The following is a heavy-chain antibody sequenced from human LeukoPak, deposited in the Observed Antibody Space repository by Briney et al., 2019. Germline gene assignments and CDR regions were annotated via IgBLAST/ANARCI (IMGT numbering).Heavy chain of an antibody. CDR1: GGSISSSSYF. Sequence: PSETLSLTCTVSGGSISSSSYFWGWIRQPPEKGLEWIGSVFYTGDTYYSPSLKSRVILSVDTSKNHFSLRLTSVTAADAAVYYCARVLRDGHNDPFDNWGQGTLVTVSS. CDR2: VFYTGDT. V-gene: IGHV4-39*01. D-gene: IGHD5-24*01. CDR3: ARVLRDGHNDPFDN. J-gene: IGHJ3*02.